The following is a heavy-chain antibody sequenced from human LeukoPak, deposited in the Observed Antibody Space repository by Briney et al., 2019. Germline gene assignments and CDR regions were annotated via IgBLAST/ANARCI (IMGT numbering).Heavy chain of an antibody. CDR3: ARGPTVTTDY. J-gene: IGHJ4*02. CDR2: IYYSGSS. V-gene: IGHV4-39*01. CDR1: GGSISSSSHY. D-gene: IGHD4-17*01. Sequence: KPSETLSLTCTVSGGSISSSSHYWGWFRQPPGKGLEWIGYIYYSGSSFCNPSLKSRVTMSVDTSKNQFSLRLNSVTAADTAVYYCARGPTVTTDYWGQGTLVTVSP.